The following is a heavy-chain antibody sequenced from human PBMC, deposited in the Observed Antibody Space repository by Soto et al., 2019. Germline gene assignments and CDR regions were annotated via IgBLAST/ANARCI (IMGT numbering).Heavy chain of an antibody. J-gene: IGHJ5*02. CDR2: VYSSGGT. CDR3: ARGQRFSDWFDP. Sequence: SETLSLTCTVSGGSMSSYYWTWIRQPAGKGLEWIGRVYSSGGTHYSPSLKSRVTISLDTSKNQFSLRLLSVIDADTAVYFCARGQRFSDWFDPWGQGTLVTVSS. V-gene: IGHV4-4*07. CDR1: GGSMSSYY. D-gene: IGHD3-3*01.